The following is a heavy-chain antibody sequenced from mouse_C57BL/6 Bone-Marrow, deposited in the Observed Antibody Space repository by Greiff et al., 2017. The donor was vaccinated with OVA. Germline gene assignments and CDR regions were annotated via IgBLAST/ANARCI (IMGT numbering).Heavy chain of an antibody. CDR2: IRSKSNNYAT. V-gene: IGHV10-1*01. Sequence: EVQVVESGGGLVQPKGSLKLSCAASGFSFNTYAMNWVRQAPGKGLEWVARIRSKSNNYATYYADSVKDRFTISRDDSESMLYLQMNNLKTEDTAMYYCVRSYGYDFYYAMDYWGQGTSVTVSS. CDR3: VRSYGYDFYYAMDY. D-gene: IGHD2-2*01. CDR1: GFSFNTYA. J-gene: IGHJ4*01.